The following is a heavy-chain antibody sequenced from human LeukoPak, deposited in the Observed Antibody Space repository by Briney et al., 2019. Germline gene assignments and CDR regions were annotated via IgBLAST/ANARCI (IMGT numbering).Heavy chain of an antibody. CDR1: GGSISSSSYY. V-gene: IGHV4-61*02. CDR2: IYTSGST. D-gene: IGHD7-27*01. J-gene: IGHJ4*02. Sequence: SETLSLTCTVSGGSISSSSYYWDWIRQPPGKGLEWIGRIYTSGSTNYNPSLKSRVTISVGTSKNQFSLKLSSVTAADTAVYYCARGETGGSDYWGQGTLVTVSS. CDR3: ARGETGGSDY.